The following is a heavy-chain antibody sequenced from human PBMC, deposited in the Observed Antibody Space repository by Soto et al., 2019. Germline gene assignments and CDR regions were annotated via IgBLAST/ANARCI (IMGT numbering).Heavy chain of an antibody. CDR3: ARTRRVLLTAEIDC. J-gene: IGHJ4*02. D-gene: IGHD2-21*02. CDR1: GDSVSSNSAA. CDR2: TYYRSKWYN. V-gene: IGHV6-1*01. Sequence: QTLSLTCXISGDSVSSNSAAWNWIRQSPSRGLEWLGRTYYRSKWYNDYSVSVESRIIINPDTSKNQFSLQLNSVTLEDTAVYYCARTRRVLLTAEIDCWGQGTLVTVS.